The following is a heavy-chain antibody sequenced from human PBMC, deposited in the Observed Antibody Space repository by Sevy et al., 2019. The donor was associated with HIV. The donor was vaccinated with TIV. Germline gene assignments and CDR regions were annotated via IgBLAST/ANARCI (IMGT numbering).Heavy chain of an antibody. CDR2: ISSSGSTI. Sequence: GGSLRLSCAASGFTFSDYYMSWIRQAPGKWLEWVSYISSSGSTIYYADSVKGRFTISRDNAKNSLYLQMNSLRAEDTAVYYCVRRSYSSSWYVTYYYGMDVWGQGTTVTVSS. CDR1: GFTFSDYY. V-gene: IGHV3-11*01. D-gene: IGHD6-13*01. CDR3: VRRSYSSSWYVTYYYGMDV. J-gene: IGHJ6*02.